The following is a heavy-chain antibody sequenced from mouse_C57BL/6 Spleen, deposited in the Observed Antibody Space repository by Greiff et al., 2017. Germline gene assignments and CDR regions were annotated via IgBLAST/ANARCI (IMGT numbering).Heavy chain of an antibody. CDR1: GYAFSSSW. CDR3: ARWEVTPFAY. Sequence: QVQLQQSGPELVKPGASVKISCKASGYAFSSSWMNWVKQRPGKGLEWIGRIYPGDGDTNYNGKFKGKATLTADKSSSTAYMQLSSLTSEDSAVYFCARWEVTPFAYWGQGTLVTVSA. V-gene: IGHV1-82*01. CDR2: IYPGDGDT. D-gene: IGHD2-2*01. J-gene: IGHJ3*01.